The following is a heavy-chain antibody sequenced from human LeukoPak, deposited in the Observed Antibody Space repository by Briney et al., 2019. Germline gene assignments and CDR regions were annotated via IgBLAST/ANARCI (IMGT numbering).Heavy chain of an antibody. J-gene: IGHJ4*02. Sequence: GGSLRLSCAASGFTFTNYAMNWVRQAPGKGLEWVSAISETGGTTYYADSVKGRFTISRDNSKNTLYLQMNSLRAEDTAVYYCARGARKGDDYGGFFDYWGQGTLVTVSS. D-gene: IGHD4-23*01. CDR1: GFTFTNYA. V-gene: IGHV3-23*01. CDR3: ARGARKGDDYGGFFDY. CDR2: ISETGGTT.